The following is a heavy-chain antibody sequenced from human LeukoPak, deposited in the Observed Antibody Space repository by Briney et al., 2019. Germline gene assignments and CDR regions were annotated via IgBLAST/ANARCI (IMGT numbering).Heavy chain of an antibody. J-gene: IGHJ4*02. Sequence: SETLSLTCTVSGDSISTSKSYWSWIRQPAGTGLEWIGRIYTSGSTNYNPSLKSRVTMSVDTSKNQFSLKLSSVTAADTAVYYCASEAYYYDSSGYYKYWGQGTLVTVSS. D-gene: IGHD3-22*01. V-gene: IGHV4-61*02. CDR2: IYTSGST. CDR1: GDSISTSKSY. CDR3: ASEAYYYDSSGYYKY.